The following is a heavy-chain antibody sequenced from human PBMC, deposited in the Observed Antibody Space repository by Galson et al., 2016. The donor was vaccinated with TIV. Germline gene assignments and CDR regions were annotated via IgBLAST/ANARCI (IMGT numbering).Heavy chain of an antibody. J-gene: IGHJ3*02. CDR2: ITSKTYGATT. CDR3: TRTAMGSTRNAFDI. CDR1: GFTFGHYA. D-gene: IGHD1-1*01. V-gene: IGHV3-49*03. Sequence: SLRLSCAASGFTFGHYAVNWFRQAPGKGLEWVGFITSKTYGATTEYAASVKGRFTISRDDSRNIAYLRMNSLTTEDTAVYHCTRTAMGSTRNAFDIWGQGTVVTVSS.